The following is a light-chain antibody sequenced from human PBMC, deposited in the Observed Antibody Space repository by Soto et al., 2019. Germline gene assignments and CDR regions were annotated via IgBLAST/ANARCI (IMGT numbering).Light chain of an antibody. J-gene: IGKJ5*01. V-gene: IGKV1-5*03. CDR2: KAS. Sequence: DIQMTQSPSTLSASVGDRVTITCRASQSISVWLAWYQQKAGKAPNLLIYKASRLESGVPSRFSGSGSETEFTLTISGLQPGDFATYYCQQANSFPFTFGQGTRLEI. CDR1: QSISVW. CDR3: QQANSFPFT.